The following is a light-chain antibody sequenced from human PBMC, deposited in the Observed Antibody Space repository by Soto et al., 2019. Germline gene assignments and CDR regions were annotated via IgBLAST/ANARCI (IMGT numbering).Light chain of an antibody. V-gene: IGKV3-20*01. CDR2: GAS. CDR1: QSVSSSY. CDR3: QQYDSSPRT. J-gene: IGKJ1*01. Sequence: EIGLTQSPGTLSLSPGERATLSCRASQSVSSSYLAWYQQKPGQAPSLLIYGASSRATGIPDRFSGSGSGTDFTLTISRLEPEDFAVYYCQQYDSSPRTFGQGTKVEI.